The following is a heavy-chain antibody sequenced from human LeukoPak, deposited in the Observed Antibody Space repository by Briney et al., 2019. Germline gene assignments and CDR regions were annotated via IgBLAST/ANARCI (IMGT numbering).Heavy chain of an antibody. CDR3: ARDLSGWYYFDY. J-gene: IGHJ4*02. Sequence: ASVKVSCKASGGTFSSYAISWVRQAPGQGLEWMGGIIPIFGTANYAQKFQGRVTITRDTSASTAYMELSSLRSEDTAVYYCARDLSGWYYFDYWGQGTLVTVSS. CDR2: IIPIFGTA. D-gene: IGHD6-19*01. V-gene: IGHV1-69*05. CDR1: GGTFSSYA.